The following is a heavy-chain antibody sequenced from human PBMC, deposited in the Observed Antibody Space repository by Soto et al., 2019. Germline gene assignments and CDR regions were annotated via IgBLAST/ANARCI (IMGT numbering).Heavy chain of an antibody. V-gene: IGHV1-18*01. CDR1: GYTFTHFY. CDR2: ISPHNFNT. D-gene: IGHD3-9*01. CDR3: ARDEGGYDILTGYYKAHHFDY. J-gene: IGHJ4*02. Sequence: ASVKVSCKASGYTFTHFYITWVRQAPGQGLEWMGAISPHNFNTNYAQKFRGRVTLTTEKSTNTAYMDLRSLTSDDTAVYYCARDEGGYDILTGYYKAHHFDYWGQGVPVAVSS.